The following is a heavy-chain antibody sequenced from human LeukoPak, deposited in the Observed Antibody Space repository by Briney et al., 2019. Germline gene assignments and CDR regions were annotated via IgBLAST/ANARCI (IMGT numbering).Heavy chain of an antibody. V-gene: IGHV1-8*01. CDR3: SSGPRFDP. Sequence: ASVTVSCKPSGYSFNIYEIDWVRQATGQGREWVGWVNPDSGDTAYARKLQGRLSMTRNTSISTACMELSGLRRKDTAVYYCSSGPRFDPWGQGTQVTVSS. CDR2: VNPDSGDT. CDR1: GYSFNIYE. J-gene: IGHJ5*02.